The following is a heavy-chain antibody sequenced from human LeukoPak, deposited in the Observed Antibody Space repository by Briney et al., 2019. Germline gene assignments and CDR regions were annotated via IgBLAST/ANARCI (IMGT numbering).Heavy chain of an antibody. Sequence: SETLSLTCAVYGGSFSGYYWSWIRQPPGMGLEWIGEINHSGSTNYNPSLKSRVTISVDTSKNQFSLKLSSVTAADTAVYYCARLSSSSKYWYYYYMDVWGKGTTVTVSS. J-gene: IGHJ6*03. CDR1: GGSFSGYY. CDR2: INHSGST. CDR3: ARLSSSSKYWYYYYMDV. D-gene: IGHD6-6*01. V-gene: IGHV4-34*01.